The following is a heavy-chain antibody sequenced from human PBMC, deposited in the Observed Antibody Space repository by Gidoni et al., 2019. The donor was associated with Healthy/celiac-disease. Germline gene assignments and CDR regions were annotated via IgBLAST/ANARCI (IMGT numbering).Heavy chain of an antibody. D-gene: IGHD2-2*01. CDR3: ARHPGGRDIVVVPAYRFDP. V-gene: IGHV5-10-1*03. J-gene: IGHJ5*02. CDR1: GYSFTSYW. Sequence: EVQLVQSGAEVKKPGESLRISCKGSGYSFTSYWISWVRQMPGKGLEWMGRIDPSDSYTNYSPSFQGHVTISADKSISTAYLQWSSLKASDTAMYYCARHPGGRDIVVVPAYRFDPWGQGTLVTVSS. CDR2: IDPSDSYT.